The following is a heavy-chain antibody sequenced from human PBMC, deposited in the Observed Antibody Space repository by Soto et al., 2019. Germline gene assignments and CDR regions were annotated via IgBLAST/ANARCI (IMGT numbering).Heavy chain of an antibody. CDR1: GYTLTELS. CDR3: ATGVYSGNFKNWFDP. CDR2: FDPEDGET. D-gene: IGHD1-26*01. J-gene: IGHJ5*02. V-gene: IGHV1-24*01. Sequence: APVKVSCKVSGYTLTELSMHWVRMAPGKGLEWMEGFDPEDGETIYAQKFQGRVTMTEDTSTDTAYMELSSLRSEDTAVYYCATGVYSGNFKNWFDPSGQGTLVTVSS.